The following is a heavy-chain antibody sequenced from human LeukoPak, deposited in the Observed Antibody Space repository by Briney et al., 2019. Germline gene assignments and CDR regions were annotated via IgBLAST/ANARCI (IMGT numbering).Heavy chain of an antibody. CDR2: INPNGADT. CDR1: GYTFTGYY. Sequence: ASVKVSCKASGYTFTGYYMHWVRQAPGQRLEWMGWINPNGADTNYAQKFQGRVTMTEDTSTDTAYMELSSLRSEDTAVYYCATKGSYSGYDFDYFDYWGQGTLVTVSS. J-gene: IGHJ4*02. D-gene: IGHD5-12*01. CDR3: ATKGSYSGYDFDYFDY. V-gene: IGHV1-2*02.